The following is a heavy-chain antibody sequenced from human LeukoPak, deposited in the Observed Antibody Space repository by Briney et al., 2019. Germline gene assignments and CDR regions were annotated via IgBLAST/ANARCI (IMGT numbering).Heavy chain of an antibody. Sequence: ASVKVSCKASGYTFTGYYMHWVRQAPGQGLEWMGWINPNSGGTNYAQKFQERVTITRDMSTSTAYMELSSLRSEDTAVYYCAAVEGYSSSWYQFDYWGQGTLVTVSS. CDR1: GYTFTGYY. D-gene: IGHD6-13*01. J-gene: IGHJ4*02. CDR2: INPNSGGT. V-gene: IGHV1-2*02. CDR3: AAVEGYSSSWYQFDY.